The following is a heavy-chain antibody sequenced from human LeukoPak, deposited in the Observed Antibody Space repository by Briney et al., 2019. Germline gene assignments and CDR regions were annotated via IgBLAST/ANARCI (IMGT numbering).Heavy chain of an antibody. D-gene: IGHD2-2*02. J-gene: IGHJ4*02. CDR3: AKDQTYCSSTSCYNYFDY. CDR2: ISSSGSTI. Sequence: AGGSLRLSCAASGFTFSSYEMNWVRQAPGKGLEWVSYISSSGSTIYYADSVKGRFTISRDNAKNSLYLQMNSLRAEDTAVYYCAKDQTYCSSTSCYNYFDYWGQGTLVTVSS. CDR1: GFTFSSYE. V-gene: IGHV3-48*03.